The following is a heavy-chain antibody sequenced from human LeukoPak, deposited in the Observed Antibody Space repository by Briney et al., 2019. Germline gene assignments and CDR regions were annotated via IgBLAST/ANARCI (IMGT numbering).Heavy chain of an antibody. CDR1: GFTVSSNY. CDR2: IYIGGGT. J-gene: IGHJ2*01. V-gene: IGHV3-66*01. CDR3: ARVYSGPRGYFDL. Sequence: PGGSLRLSCAASGFTVSSNYMSWVRQAPGKGLEWVSVIYIGGGTYYADSVKGRFTISRDNSKNTLYLQMNSLRAEDTAVYYCARVYSGPRGYFDLWGRGTLVTVSS. D-gene: IGHD2-21*01.